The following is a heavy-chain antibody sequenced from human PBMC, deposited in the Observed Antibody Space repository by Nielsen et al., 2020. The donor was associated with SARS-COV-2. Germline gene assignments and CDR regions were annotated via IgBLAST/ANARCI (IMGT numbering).Heavy chain of an antibody. CDR2: FRTKPHGGTT. V-gene: IGHV3-49*03. D-gene: IGHD4-11*01. CDR1: GFTLGDYA. Sequence: GGSLRLPCAPSGFTLGDYAMSWFRQAPGKGLEWVGLFRTKPHGGTTEYAASVKGRFTVSRDASKSIAYLQMHSLTTEDTAIYYCTRLLEATTVIPGVLGLGPWQQLTRHYSDYGGQGTLVTVSS. J-gene: IGHJ4*01. CDR3: TRLLEATTVIPGVLGLGPWQQLTRHYSDY.